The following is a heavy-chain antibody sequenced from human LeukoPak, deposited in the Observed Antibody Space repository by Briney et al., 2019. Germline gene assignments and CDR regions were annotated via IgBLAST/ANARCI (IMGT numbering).Heavy chain of an antibody. CDR1: GYTFTGYY. D-gene: IGHD6-19*01. CDR3: ARVAGGYYYYMDV. V-gene: IGHV1-2*02. J-gene: IGHJ6*03. Sequence: AASVKVSCKSSGYTFTGYYMHWVRQAPGQGLEWMGWINPKSGDTNSAQKLQGRVTMTTDTSTSTAYMELRSLRSDDTAVYYCARVAGGYYYYMDVWGKGTTVTVSS. CDR2: INPKSGDT.